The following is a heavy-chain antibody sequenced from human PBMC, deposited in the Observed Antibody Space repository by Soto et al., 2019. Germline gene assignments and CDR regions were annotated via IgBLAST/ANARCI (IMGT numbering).Heavy chain of an antibody. Sequence: QLQLQESGSGLVKPSQTLSLTCAVSGGSISSGGYSWSWIRQPPGKGLEWIGYIYHSGSTYYNPSLKSRVTISVDRPKNQFSLKLSSVTAADTAVYYCARARRFLESVFDYWGQGTLVTVSS. CDR1: GGSISSGGYS. CDR3: ARARRFLESVFDY. J-gene: IGHJ4*02. V-gene: IGHV4-30-2*01. CDR2: IYHSGST. D-gene: IGHD3-3*01.